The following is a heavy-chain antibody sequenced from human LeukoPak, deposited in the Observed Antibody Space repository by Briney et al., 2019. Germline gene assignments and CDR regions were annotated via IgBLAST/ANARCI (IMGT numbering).Heavy chain of an antibody. V-gene: IGHV3-30-3*01. J-gene: IGHJ4*02. D-gene: IGHD5-24*01. Sequence: GRSLRLSCAASGFTFSSYAMHWVRQAPGKRLEWVAVISYDGSNKYYADSVKGRFTISRDNSKNTLYLQMNSLRAEDTAVYYCARDGRDGLQSFDFDYWGQGTLVTVSS. CDR1: GFTFSSYA. CDR3: ARDGRDGLQSFDFDY. CDR2: ISYDGSNK.